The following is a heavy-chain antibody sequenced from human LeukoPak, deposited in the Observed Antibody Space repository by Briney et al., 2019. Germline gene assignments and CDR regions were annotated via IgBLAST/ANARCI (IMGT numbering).Heavy chain of an antibody. CDR3: VGDTGERDY. D-gene: IGHD5-18*01. CDR1: GFTVSSNY. CDR2: IYSGGSK. J-gene: IGHJ4*02. V-gene: IGHV3-53*01. Sequence: GGSLRLSCAASGFTVSSNYMRWVRQAPGNGLERVSVIYSGGSKCYAASVKGRFTISRDNSKNTLYLQMNSLRSEDTAVYYCVGDTGERDYWGQGTLVTVSS.